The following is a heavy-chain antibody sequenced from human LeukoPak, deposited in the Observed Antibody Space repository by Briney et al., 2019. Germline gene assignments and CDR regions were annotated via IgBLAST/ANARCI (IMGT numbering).Heavy chain of an antibody. CDR3: ARDVPHNWFDT. Sequence: GASVRLSCRASGTTFGNNWMHWVRQGPGKGLVWISRINSDGGGASYADSVKGRFTVSRDNAKNTLYLQMNSLRAEDTAVYYCARDVPHNWFDTWGQGTLVTVSS. CDR1: GTTFGNNW. J-gene: IGHJ5*02. CDR2: INSDGGGA. V-gene: IGHV3-74*01.